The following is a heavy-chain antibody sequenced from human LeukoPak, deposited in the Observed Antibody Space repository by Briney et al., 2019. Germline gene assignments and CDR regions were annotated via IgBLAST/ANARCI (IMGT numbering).Heavy chain of an antibody. D-gene: IGHD4-17*01. V-gene: IGHV3-7*01. CDR1: GFTFSSYG. CDR2: IKQDGDEK. J-gene: IGHJ4*02. Sequence: PGRSLRLSCAASGFTFSSYGMHWVRQAPGKGLEWVANIKQDGDEKYYVDSVKGRFTISRDNAKKSLYLQMNSLRGEDTAVYYCAKGGVTRGPFDYWGQGTLLTVSS. CDR3: AKGGVTRGPFDY.